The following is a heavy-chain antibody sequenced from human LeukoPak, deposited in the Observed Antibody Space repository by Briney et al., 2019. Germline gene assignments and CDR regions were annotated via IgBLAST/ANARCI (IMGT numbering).Heavy chain of an antibody. CDR1: GFTFSDYY. D-gene: IGHD3-3*01. CDR2: ISSSGSTI. J-gene: IGHJ4*02. Sequence: GGSLRLSCAASGFTFSDYYMGWIRQAPGKGLEWVSYISSSGSTIYYADSVKGRFTISRDNAKNSLYLQMNSLRAEDTAVYYCARGAGLGDYDFWSGYSDYWGQGTLVTVSS. V-gene: IGHV3-11*01. CDR3: ARGAGLGDYDFWSGYSDY.